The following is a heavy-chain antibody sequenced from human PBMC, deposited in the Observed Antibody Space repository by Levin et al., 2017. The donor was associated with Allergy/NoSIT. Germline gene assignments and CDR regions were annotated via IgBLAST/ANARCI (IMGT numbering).Heavy chain of an antibody. Sequence: SETLSLTCAVYGGSFSGYYWSWIRQPPGKGLEWIGEINHSGSTNYNPSLKSRVTISVDTSKNQFSLKLSSVTAADTAVYYCARDRAMVRGLPGKRYYFDYWGQGTLVTVSS. CDR3: ARDRAMVRGLPGKRYYFDY. CDR2: INHSGST. V-gene: IGHV4-34*01. D-gene: IGHD3-10*01. J-gene: IGHJ4*02. CDR1: GGSFSGYY.